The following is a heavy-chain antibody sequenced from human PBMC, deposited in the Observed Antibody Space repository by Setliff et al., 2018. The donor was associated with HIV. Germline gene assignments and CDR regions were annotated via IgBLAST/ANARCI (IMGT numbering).Heavy chain of an antibody. Sequence: SETLSLTCTVSGGSISSDTYHYSWIRQPAGKGLEWIGRIYYSGETNYNPSLKSRVTFSVDTSKNQFSLKLSSVTAADSAVYYCARDYYNLQDMWGQGTMVTVSS. CDR2: IYYSGET. CDR1: GGSISSDTYH. V-gene: IGHV4-61*10. D-gene: IGHD3-10*02. J-gene: IGHJ3*02. CDR3: ARDYYNLQDM.